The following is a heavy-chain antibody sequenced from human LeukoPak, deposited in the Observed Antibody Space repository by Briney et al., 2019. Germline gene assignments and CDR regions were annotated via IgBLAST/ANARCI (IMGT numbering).Heavy chain of an antibody. CDR2: ISSSGSTI. CDR3: ARGVAAAGTVAFDI. J-gene: IGHJ3*02. CDR1: GFTFSSYE. D-gene: IGHD6-13*01. V-gene: IGHV3-48*03. Sequence: GGSLRLSCAASGFTFSSYEMNWVRQAPGKGLEWVSYISSSGSTIYYADSVKGRFTISRDNAKNSLYLQVNSLRAEDTAVYYCARGVAAAGTVAFDIWGQGTMVTVSS.